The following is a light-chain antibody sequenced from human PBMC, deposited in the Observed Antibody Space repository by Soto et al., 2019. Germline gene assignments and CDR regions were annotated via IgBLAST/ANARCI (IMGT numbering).Light chain of an antibody. CDR3: PQYGSSPLLT. V-gene: IGKV3-20*01. CDR2: VAS. CDR1: QSVSSSY. J-gene: IGKJ4*01. Sequence: EIVLTQSPGTLSLSPGERATLSCRASQSVSSSYLAWYQQKPGQAPRLLIYVASSRATGIPDRFSGSGSGTDFTLTISRLEPEDFAVYYCPQYGSSPLLTFGGGNKVEIK.